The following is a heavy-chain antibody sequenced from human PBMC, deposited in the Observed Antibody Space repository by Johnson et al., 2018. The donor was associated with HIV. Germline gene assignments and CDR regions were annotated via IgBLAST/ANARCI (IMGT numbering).Heavy chain of an antibody. CDR2: ISYDGSNK. Sequence: VQLVESGGGVVRPGGSLRLSCAASGFTFDDYGMSWVRQAPGKGLEWVAVISYDGSNKYYADSVKGRFTISRDNSKNTLYLQMNSLRAEDTAVYYCARDSGRYSSSCATFGAFDVWGQGTMVTVSS. CDR3: ARDSGRYSSSCATFGAFDV. D-gene: IGHD6-13*01. CDR1: GFTFDDYG. V-gene: IGHV3-30*03. J-gene: IGHJ3*01.